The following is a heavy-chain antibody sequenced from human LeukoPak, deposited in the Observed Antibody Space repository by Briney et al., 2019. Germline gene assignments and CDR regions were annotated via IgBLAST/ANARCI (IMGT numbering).Heavy chain of an antibody. Sequence: SETLSLTCTVSGGSISSSSYYWGWIRQPPGKGLEWIGSIYYSGSTYYNPSLKSRVTISVDTSKNQFSLKLSSVTAPDTAVYYCARRGYDSSGYYYLVWGQGTLVTVSS. J-gene: IGHJ4*02. V-gene: IGHV4-39*01. CDR2: IYYSGST. D-gene: IGHD3-22*01. CDR3: ARRGYDSSGYYYLV. CDR1: GGSISSSSYY.